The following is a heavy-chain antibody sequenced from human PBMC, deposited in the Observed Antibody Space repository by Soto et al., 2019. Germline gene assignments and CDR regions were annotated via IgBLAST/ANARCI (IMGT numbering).Heavy chain of an antibody. CDR3: AREGCGGDCSSPYYYYFGMDV. Sequence: QVQLVQSGAEVKKPGASVKVSCKASGYTFTSYAISWVRQAPGQGLEWMGWISPYIGNTNYAQKLQGRVTMTTDTSPSTAYMELRSLISDDTAVYYCAREGCGGDCSSPYYYYFGMDVWGPGTTVPVSS. V-gene: IGHV1-18*01. D-gene: IGHD2-21*02. CDR1: GYTFTSYA. J-gene: IGHJ6*02. CDR2: ISPYIGNT.